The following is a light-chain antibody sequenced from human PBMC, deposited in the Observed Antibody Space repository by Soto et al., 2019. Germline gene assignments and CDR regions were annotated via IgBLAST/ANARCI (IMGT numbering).Light chain of an antibody. Sequence: QSALTQPPSASGSPGQSGAISCTGTSSDVGGYNYVSWYQQHPGKAPKLMIYEVNMRPSGVPDRFSGSKSGNTASLTVSGLQAEDEADYYCSSYAGSSNVFGTGTKLTVL. J-gene: IGLJ1*01. CDR1: SSDVGGYNY. CDR3: SSYAGSSNV. V-gene: IGLV2-8*01. CDR2: EVN.